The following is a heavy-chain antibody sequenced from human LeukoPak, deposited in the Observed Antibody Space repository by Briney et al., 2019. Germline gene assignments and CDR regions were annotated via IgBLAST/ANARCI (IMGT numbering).Heavy chain of an antibody. Sequence: ASVKVSCKASGYTFTGYYMHWVRQAPGQGLEWMGWINPNSGGTNYAQKFQGRVTMTRDTSISTAYMELSRLRSDDTAVYYCARDPYYGSGSYYSGNWFDPWGQGTLVTVSS. V-gene: IGHV1-2*02. CDR1: GYTFTGYY. CDR2: INPNSGGT. CDR3: ARDPYYGSGSYYSGNWFDP. J-gene: IGHJ5*02. D-gene: IGHD3-10*01.